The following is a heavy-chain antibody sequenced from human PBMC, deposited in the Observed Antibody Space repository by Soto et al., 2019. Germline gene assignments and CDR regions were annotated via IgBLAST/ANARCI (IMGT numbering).Heavy chain of an antibody. CDR1: GGSVSNSNYS. CDR2: VYYMGRS. V-gene: IGHV4-39*01. D-gene: IGHD2-8*01. Sequence: SETLSLTCTVSGGSVSNSNYSWGWIRQSPGKGLELIGSVYYMGRSYSKSSVKSRVTISVDTSKNQFSLNLNSVTASDTAVYYCVSQRTSVLTQAYFDYWGPGALVTVSS. CDR3: VSQRTSVLTQAYFDY. J-gene: IGHJ4*02.